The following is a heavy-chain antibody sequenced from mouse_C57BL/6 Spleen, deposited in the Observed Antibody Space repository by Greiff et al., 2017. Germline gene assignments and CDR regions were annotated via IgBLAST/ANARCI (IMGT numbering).Heavy chain of an antibody. Sequence: VQLQQSGPELVKPGASVKMSCKASGYTFTDYYMHWVKQKPGKGLEWIGEIYPGSGNTYYNEKFKGKATLTADTSSSTAYMQLSSLTSEDSAVYFCAREDGYWGKGTLVTVSA. CDR2: YPGSGNTY. V-gene: IGHV1-83*01. J-gene: IGHJ3*02. CDR1: YTFTDYYM. CDR3: REDGY.